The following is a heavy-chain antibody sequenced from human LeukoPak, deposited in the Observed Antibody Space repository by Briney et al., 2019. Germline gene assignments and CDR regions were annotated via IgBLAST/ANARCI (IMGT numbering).Heavy chain of an antibody. CDR3: AREGAQDGYKAVDY. CDR2: IIPIFGTA. V-gene: IGHV1-69*05. D-gene: IGHD5-24*01. Sequence: PVKVSCKASGGTFSSYAISWVRQAPGQGLEWMGRIIPIFGTANYAQKFQGRVTITTDESTTTAYMEPSRLRSEDTAVYYWAREGAQDGYKAVDYWGQGTLVTVSS. J-gene: IGHJ4*02. CDR1: GGTFSSYA.